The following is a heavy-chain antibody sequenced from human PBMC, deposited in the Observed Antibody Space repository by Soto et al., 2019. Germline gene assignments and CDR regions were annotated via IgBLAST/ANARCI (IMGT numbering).Heavy chain of an antibody. V-gene: IGHV3-21*01. CDR1: GFSFDYFG. CDR3: ARSRSHWLASDS. CDR2: ISSSASYI. D-gene: IGHD6-19*01. Sequence: EVQLVESGGGLVKSGGSLTLSCEASGFSFDYFGMTWVRQAPGKGLEWVSFISSSASYIYYADSVKGRFTVSRDNAKKSLNLQMNSLRAADTAVYYCARSRSHWLASDSWGQGTLVTVSA. J-gene: IGHJ4*02.